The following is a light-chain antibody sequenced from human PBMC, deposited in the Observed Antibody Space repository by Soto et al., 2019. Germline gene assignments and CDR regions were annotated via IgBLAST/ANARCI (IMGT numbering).Light chain of an antibody. Sequence: EIVLTQSPGTLSLSPGERATLSCRASQSVNSVYLAWYQQKPGQAPRLLIYGTSSRATGIPDRFSGSGSGTDFTLTISRPDPEDFAVYFCQQYDSSPRTFGQGTKV. J-gene: IGKJ1*01. CDR3: QQYDSSPRT. V-gene: IGKV3-20*01. CDR2: GTS. CDR1: QSVNSVY.